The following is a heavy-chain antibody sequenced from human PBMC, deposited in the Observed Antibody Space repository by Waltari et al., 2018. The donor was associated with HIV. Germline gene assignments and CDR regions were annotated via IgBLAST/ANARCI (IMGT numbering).Heavy chain of an antibody. D-gene: IGHD3-3*01. Sequence: QVQLVESGGGVVQPGRSLRLSCAASGFTFSSYGMHWVRQAPGKGLEWVAVISYDGSNKYYADSVKRRFTISRDNSKNTLYLQMNSLRAEDTAVYYCAKDARFLDLDYYYGMDVWGQGTTVTVSS. CDR3: AKDARFLDLDYYYGMDV. CDR1: GFTFSSYG. J-gene: IGHJ6*02. V-gene: IGHV3-30*18. CDR2: ISYDGSNK.